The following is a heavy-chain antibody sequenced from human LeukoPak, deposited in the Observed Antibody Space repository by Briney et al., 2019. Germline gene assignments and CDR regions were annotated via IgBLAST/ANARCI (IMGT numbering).Heavy chain of an antibody. D-gene: IGHD3-22*01. V-gene: IGHV5-10-1*01. CDR2: IDPNDSYT. CDR3: AIDPYYYDGSGSLDY. Sequence: GESLKISCKGSGHSFTSYWITWVRQMPGKGLEWLGRIDPNDSYTDYSPSFQGHVTISADKSISTAYLQWSSLKASDTAMYYCAIDPYYYDGSGSLDYWGQGTLVSVSS. CDR1: GHSFTSYW. J-gene: IGHJ4*02.